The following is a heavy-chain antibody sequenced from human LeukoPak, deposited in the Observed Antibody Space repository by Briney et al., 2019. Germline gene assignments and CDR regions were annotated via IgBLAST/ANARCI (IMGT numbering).Heavy chain of an antibody. Sequence: SETLSLTCTVSGGSISSRSYYWGWIRQPPGKGLEWIGNIYYSGSTYYNPSLKSRVTISVDTSKNQFSLKLSSVTAADTAVYYCAIRHDYGGNAKYHFDYWGQGTLVTVSP. J-gene: IGHJ4*02. CDR3: AIRHDYGGNAKYHFDY. V-gene: IGHV4-39*01. CDR2: IYYSGST. CDR1: GGSISSRSYY. D-gene: IGHD4-23*01.